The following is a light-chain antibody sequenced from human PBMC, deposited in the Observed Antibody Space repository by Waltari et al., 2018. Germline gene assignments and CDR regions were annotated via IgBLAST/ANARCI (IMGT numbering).Light chain of an antibody. CDR1: QSISTY. V-gene: IGKV1-39*01. Sequence: DIQMTQSPSSLSASVGDRVTINCRASQSISTYLNWYQKKPGKAPKLLNFAASSLQSGVPSRFSCSGSGTDFTLTIRSLQPEDFATYYCQQTYNSPPWTFGQGTKVEIK. CDR3: QQTYNSPPWT. CDR2: AAS. J-gene: IGKJ1*01.